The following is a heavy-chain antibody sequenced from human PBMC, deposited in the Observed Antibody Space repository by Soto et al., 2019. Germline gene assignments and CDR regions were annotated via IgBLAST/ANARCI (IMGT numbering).Heavy chain of an antibody. CDR1: GYTFTGYY. CDR3: ARESGGYIGYDLRGWFDP. Sequence: VASVKVSCKASGYTFTGYYMHWVRQAPGQGLEWMGWINPNSGGTNYAQKFQGRVTMTRDTSISTAYMELSRLRSDDTAVYYCARESGGYIGYDLRGWFDPWGQGTLVTVSS. D-gene: IGHD5-12*01. V-gene: IGHV1-2*02. CDR2: INPNSGGT. J-gene: IGHJ5*02.